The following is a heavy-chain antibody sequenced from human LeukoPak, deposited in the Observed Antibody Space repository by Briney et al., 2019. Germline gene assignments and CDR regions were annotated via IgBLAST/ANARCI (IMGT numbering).Heavy chain of an antibody. D-gene: IGHD3-22*01. CDR3: TTDQFVGYYDSSGYIDY. V-gene: IGHV3-15*01. CDR2: IKSKTDGGTT. Sequence: PGGSLKLSCAASGFTFSGSAMHWVRQASGKGLEWVGRIKSKTDGGTTDYAAPVKGRFTISRDDSKNTLYLQMNSLKTEDTAVYYCTTDQFVGYYDSSGYIDYWGQGTLVTVSS. J-gene: IGHJ4*02. CDR1: GFTFSGSA.